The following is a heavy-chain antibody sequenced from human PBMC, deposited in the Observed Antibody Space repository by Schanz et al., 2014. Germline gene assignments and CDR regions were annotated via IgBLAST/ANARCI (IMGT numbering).Heavy chain of an antibody. CDR2: ISSSGTTI. V-gene: IGHV3-48*01. CDR1: GFAFSSYS. Sequence: QLVGSGGGLIQPGGSLRLSCTASGFAFSSYSMNWVRQAPGKGLEWVSYISSSGTTIYYADSVKGRFTISRDNAKNILYLQMNSLRAEDTAVYYCAKARRKSNCSGGRCFHYSYYGMDVWGQGTTVTASS. J-gene: IGHJ6*02. D-gene: IGHD2-15*01. CDR3: AKARRKSNCSGGRCFHYSYYGMDV.